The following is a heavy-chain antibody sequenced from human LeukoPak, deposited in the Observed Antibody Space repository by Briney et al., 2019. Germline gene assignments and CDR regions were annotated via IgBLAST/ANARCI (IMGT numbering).Heavy chain of an antibody. Sequence: SETLSLTCAVYSGSSSGYYWSWVRQPPGKGLEWIGEINHSGSTNYNPSLKSRVTISVDTSKNQFSLKLSSVTAADTAVYFCARVVRTVATNHYGMDVWGQGTTVTVSS. V-gene: IGHV4-34*01. D-gene: IGHD5-12*01. CDR3: ARVVRTVATNHYGMDV. J-gene: IGHJ6*02. CDR2: INHSGST. CDR1: SGSSSGYY.